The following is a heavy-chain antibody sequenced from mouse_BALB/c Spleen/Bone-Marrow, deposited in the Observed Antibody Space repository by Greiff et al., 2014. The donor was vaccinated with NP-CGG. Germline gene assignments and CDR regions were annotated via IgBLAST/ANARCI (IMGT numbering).Heavy chain of an antibody. CDR3: AGSGKVRNAMDY. D-gene: IGHD2-14*01. CDR1: GYTFTDHA. J-gene: IGHJ4*01. Sequence: VQLQQSGAKLVRPGVSVKISCKGSGYTFTDHAIHWVERSHAKSLEWIGVISGYYGDAIYNQKFKGKATMTVDKSSSTAYMELARLTSEDSAIYYCAGSGKVRNAMDYWGQGTSVTVSS. CDR2: ISGYYGDA. V-gene: IGHV1S137*01.